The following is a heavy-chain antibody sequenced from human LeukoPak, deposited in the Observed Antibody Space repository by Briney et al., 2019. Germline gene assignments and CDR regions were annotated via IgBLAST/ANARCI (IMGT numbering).Heavy chain of an antibody. CDR3: ARAERGPSITGTRVGWFDP. V-gene: IGHV1-46*01. Sequence: GASVKVSCKASGYTFTSYYIHWVRQAPGKGPEWMGIINPTGGTTHYAQKFQGRVTMTRDTATSTVYIELSSLRSNDTAVYYCARAERGPSITGTRVGWFDPWGQGTLVTVSS. D-gene: IGHD1-7*01. CDR2: INPTGGTT. CDR1: GYTFTSYY. J-gene: IGHJ5*02.